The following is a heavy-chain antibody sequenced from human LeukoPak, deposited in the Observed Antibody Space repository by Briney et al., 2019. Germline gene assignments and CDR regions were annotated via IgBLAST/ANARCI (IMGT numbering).Heavy chain of an antibody. CDR1: GYTFTSDA. D-gene: IGHD3-9*01. Sequence: GASGRVSCKASGYTFTSDAMQWVRQAAGQRLEWMGWINAGNGNTKYSQKFQGRVTITRDTSASTAYMELSSLRSEDTAVYYCAKSDGVLRYFDWLSSAAGYGMDVWGKGTTVTVSS. CDR2: INAGNGNT. V-gene: IGHV1-3*01. CDR3: AKSDGVLRYFDWLSSAAGYGMDV. J-gene: IGHJ6*04.